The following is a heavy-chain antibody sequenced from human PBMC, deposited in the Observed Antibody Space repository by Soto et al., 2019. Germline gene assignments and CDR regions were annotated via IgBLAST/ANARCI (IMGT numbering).Heavy chain of an antibody. V-gene: IGHV6-1*01. CDR3: ARALEYSSSSFGYYFDY. J-gene: IGHJ4*02. Sequence: QVQLQQSGPGLVKPSQTLSLTCAISGDSVSSNSAAWNWIRQSPSRGLEWLGRTYYRSKWYNDSPVSVKSRITHNPDTSTNQFSLQLNSVTPEDTAVYYCARALEYSSSSFGYYFDYWGQGTLVTVSS. CDR2: TYYRSKWYN. D-gene: IGHD6-6*01. CDR1: GDSVSSNSAA.